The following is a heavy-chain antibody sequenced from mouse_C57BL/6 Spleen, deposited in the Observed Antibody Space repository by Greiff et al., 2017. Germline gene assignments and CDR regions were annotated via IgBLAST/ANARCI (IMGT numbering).Heavy chain of an antibody. CDR2: ISSGSSTI. D-gene: IGHD6-1*01. V-gene: IGHV5-17*01. CDR3: ARSSPPAMDY. J-gene: IGHJ4*01. CDR1: GFTFSDYG. Sequence: EVHLVESGGGLVKPGGSLKLSCAASGFTFSDYGMHWVRQAPVKGLEWVAYISSGSSTIYYADTVKGRFTISRDNAKNTLFLQMTSLRSEDTAMXYCARSSPPAMDYWGQGTSVTVSS.